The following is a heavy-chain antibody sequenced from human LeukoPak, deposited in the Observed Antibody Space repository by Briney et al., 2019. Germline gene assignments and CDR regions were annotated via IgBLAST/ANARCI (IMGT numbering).Heavy chain of an antibody. CDR3: ASGDWLLPLDY. CDR2: IYYSGST. Sequence: SETLSLTCTVSGGSISSGGYYWSWIRQHPGKGLEWIGYIYYSGSTNYNPSLKSRVTISVDTSKNQFSLKLSSVTAADTAVYYCASGDWLLPLDYWGQGTLVIVSS. V-gene: IGHV4-61*08. CDR1: GGSISSGGYY. J-gene: IGHJ4*02. D-gene: IGHD3/OR15-3a*01.